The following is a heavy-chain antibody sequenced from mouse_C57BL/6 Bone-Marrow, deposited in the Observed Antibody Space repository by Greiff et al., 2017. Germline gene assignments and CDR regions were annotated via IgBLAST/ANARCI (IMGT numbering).Heavy chain of an antibody. J-gene: IGHJ3*01. D-gene: IGHD3-2*02. CDR2: ISNGGGST. CDR3: ARGQLKLRGFAY. CDR1: GFTFSDYY. Sequence: EVMLVESGGGLVQPGGSLKLSCAASGFTFSDYYMYLVRQTPEKRLEWVAYISNGGGSTYYPDTVKGRFTISRDNAKNTLYLQMSRLKSEDTAMYYCARGQLKLRGFAYWGQGTLVTVSA. V-gene: IGHV5-12*01.